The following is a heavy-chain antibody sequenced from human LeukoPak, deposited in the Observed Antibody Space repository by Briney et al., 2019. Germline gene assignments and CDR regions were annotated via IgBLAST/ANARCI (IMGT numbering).Heavy chain of an antibody. CDR2: ILYSGST. CDR3: ARAVRIGPFLYYFDH. D-gene: IGHD1-26*01. Sequence: SETLSLTCTVSGGSITGYYWSWIRQPPGKGLEFIGYILYSGSTNYNPSLRSRVTISLDRSKSQFSLKLSSVTAADTAVFFCARAVRIGPFLYYFDHWGQGALVTVSS. CDR1: GGSITGYY. J-gene: IGHJ4*02. V-gene: IGHV4-59*08.